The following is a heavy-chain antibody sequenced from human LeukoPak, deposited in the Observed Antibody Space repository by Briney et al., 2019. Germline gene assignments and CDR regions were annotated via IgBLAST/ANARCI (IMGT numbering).Heavy chain of an antibody. CDR3: ARRRITISDPFDY. CDR1: GGSISSGTYF. CDR2: IYTSGST. Sequence: TSETLSLTCTVSGGSISSGTYFWSWIRQPAGKGLEWIGRIYTSGSTYYNPSLKSRVTISVDTSKNQFSLKLSSVTAADTAVYYCARRRITISDPFDYWGQGTLVTVSS. V-gene: IGHV4-61*02. J-gene: IGHJ4*02. D-gene: IGHD3-3*01.